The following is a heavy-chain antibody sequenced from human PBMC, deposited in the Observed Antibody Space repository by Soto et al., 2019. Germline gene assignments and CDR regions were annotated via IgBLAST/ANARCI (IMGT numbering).Heavy chain of an antibody. D-gene: IGHD3-10*01. CDR3: ARVLYYGSGSYSPYGVDV. CDR1: GVSFNNSD. V-gene: IGHV1-69*01. CDR2: VSTPVRTL. J-gene: IGHJ6*02. Sequence: QVQLVQSGAEVQKPGSAVTVSCKTSGVSFNNSDIGWVRQAPVYGLEWIGGVSTPVRTLNYARTFQGRISITADASTGTVNMELSSLTSEDTAQYYCARVLYYGSGSYSPYGVDVWGQGTTVTVSS.